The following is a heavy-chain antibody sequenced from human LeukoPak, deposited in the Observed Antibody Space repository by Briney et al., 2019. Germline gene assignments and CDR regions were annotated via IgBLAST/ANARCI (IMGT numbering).Heavy chain of an antibody. CDR1: GFTSSSYG. Sequence: GGSLRLSCAASGFTSSSYGMHWVRQAPGKGLEWVAVIWYDGSNKYYADSVKGRFTISRDNSKNTLYLQMNSLRAEDTAVYYCAREAARPGYYYYYMDVWGKGTTVTVSS. CDR2: IWYDGSNK. CDR3: AREAARPGYYYYYMDV. V-gene: IGHV3-33*01. J-gene: IGHJ6*03. D-gene: IGHD6-6*01.